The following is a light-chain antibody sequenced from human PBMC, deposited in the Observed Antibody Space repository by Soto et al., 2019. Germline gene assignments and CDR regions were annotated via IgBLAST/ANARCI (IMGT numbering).Light chain of an antibody. CDR1: QSVSGN. Sequence: EIVITQSPATLSVSPGERATLSCRASQSVSGNLAWYQQKPGQAPRLLIYAASTRATGIPARFSGSGSGTEFTLTISSLQSEDFAVYYCQQYKNWPPITFGQGTRLEIK. CDR3: QQYKNWPPIT. CDR2: AAS. V-gene: IGKV3-15*01. J-gene: IGKJ5*01.